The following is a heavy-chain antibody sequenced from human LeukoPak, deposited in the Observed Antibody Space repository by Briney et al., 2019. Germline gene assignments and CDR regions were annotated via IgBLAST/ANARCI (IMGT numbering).Heavy chain of an antibody. CDR2: ISGSGGST. D-gene: IGHD3-3*01. CDR1: GFTFSSYA. V-gene: IGHV3-23*01. Sequence: GGSLRLSCAASGFTFSSYAMSWVRQAPGKGLEWVSAISGSGGSTYYADSVKGRFTISRDNSKNTLYLQMNSLRAEDTAVYYCARTFWSAYDFDYWGQGILVTVSS. CDR3: ARTFWSAYDFDY. J-gene: IGHJ4*02.